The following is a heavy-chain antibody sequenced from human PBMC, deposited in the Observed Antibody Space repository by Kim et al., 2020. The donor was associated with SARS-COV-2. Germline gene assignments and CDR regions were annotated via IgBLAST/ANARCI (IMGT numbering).Heavy chain of an antibody. V-gene: IGHV3-30*04. CDR2: ISYDGSNK. J-gene: IGHJ3*02. CDR3: ARGAPDAFDI. CDR1: GFTFSSYA. Sequence: GGSLRLSCAASGFTFSSYAMHWVRQAPGKGLEWVAVISYDGSNKYYADSVKGRFTISRDNSKNTLYLQMNSLRAEDTAVYYCARGAPDAFDIWGQGTMVTVSS.